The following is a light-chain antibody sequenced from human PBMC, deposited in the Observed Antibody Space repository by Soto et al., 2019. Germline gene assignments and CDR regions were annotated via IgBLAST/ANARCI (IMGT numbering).Light chain of an antibody. CDR1: QSVSSSY. V-gene: IGKV3-20*01. CDR2: GAS. J-gene: IGKJ5*01. Sequence: NVLTQSPGALSLTQGERATLSCRAIQSVSSSYLAWYQQKPGQAPRLLIYGASSRATGTPDRFSGSGSGTDFTLTISRLEPEDFAVYYCQQYGSSPRVTFGQGTRLAI. CDR3: QQYGSSPRVT.